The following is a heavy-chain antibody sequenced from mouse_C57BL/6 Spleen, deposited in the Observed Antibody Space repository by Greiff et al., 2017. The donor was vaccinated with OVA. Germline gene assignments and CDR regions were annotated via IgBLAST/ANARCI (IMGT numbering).Heavy chain of an antibody. CDR2: IWSDGST. J-gene: IGHJ4*01. V-gene: IGHV2-6-1*01. Sequence: VKLMESGPGLVAPSQSLSITCTVSGFSLTSYGVHWVRQPPGKGLEWLVVIWSDGSTTYNSALKSRLSISKDNSKSQVFLKMNSLQTDDTAMYYCARHRDYGSSYYAMDYWGQGTSVTVSS. CDR3: ARHRDYGSSYYAMDY. D-gene: IGHD1-1*01. CDR1: GFSLTSYG.